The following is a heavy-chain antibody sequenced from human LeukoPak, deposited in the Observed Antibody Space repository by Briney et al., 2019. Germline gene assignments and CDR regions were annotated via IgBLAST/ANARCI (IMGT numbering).Heavy chain of an antibody. CDR3: ARVSCGGYCNNLLWYFDL. Sequence: GGSLRLSCGASGFTFSSYSMNWVRQAPGKGLEWVTYISSTSSTIHYADSVKGRFTISRDNAKNSLYLQMNSLRDEDTAVYYCARVSCGGYCNNLLWYFDLWGRGTLVTVAS. CDR1: GFTFSSYS. V-gene: IGHV3-48*02. J-gene: IGHJ2*01. D-gene: IGHD2-21*02. CDR2: ISSTSSTI.